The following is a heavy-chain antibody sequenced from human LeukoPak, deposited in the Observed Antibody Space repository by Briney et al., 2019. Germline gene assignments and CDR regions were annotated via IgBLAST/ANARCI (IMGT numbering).Heavy chain of an antibody. J-gene: IGHJ4*02. D-gene: IGHD6-13*01. CDR3: ARDWSSSWYIDY. CDR1: GFTFSSYG. Sequence: GGSLRLSCAASGFTFSSYGMHWVRQAPGKGLEWVAVIWYDGSNKYYADSVKGRFTISRDNSKNTLYLQMNSLRAEDTAVYYCARDWSSSWYIDYWGQGTLVTVSS. CDR2: IWYDGSNK. V-gene: IGHV3-33*01.